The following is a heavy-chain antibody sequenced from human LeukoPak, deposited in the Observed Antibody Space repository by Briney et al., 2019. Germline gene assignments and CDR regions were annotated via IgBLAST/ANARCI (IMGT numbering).Heavy chain of an antibody. V-gene: IGHV3-11*06. CDR2: NSISGSYT. J-gene: IGHJ6*02. Sequence: VGSLRLSCAASGFTFSDYYMNWIRQAPGKVLEWISYNSISGSYTHFLDSVTGRFTISRDNAKNSLYLQMNSLIAEDTAVYYCARDTRYYSTYPSYYYYGMDVWGQGTTVTVSS. CDR1: GFTFSDYY. CDR3: ARDTRYYSTYPSYYYYGMDV. D-gene: IGHD4-11*01.